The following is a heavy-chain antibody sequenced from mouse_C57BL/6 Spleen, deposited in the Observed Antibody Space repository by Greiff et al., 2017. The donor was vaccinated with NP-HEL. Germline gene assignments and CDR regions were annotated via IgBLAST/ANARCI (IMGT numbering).Heavy chain of an antibody. V-gene: IGHV2-6*01. J-gene: IGHJ3*01. CDR2: IWGVGST. Sequence: VHLVESGPGLVAPSQSLSITCTVSGFSLTSYGVDWVRQSPGKGLEWLGVIWGVGSTNYNSALKSRLSISKDNSKSQVFLKMNSLQTDDTAMYYCASRDYGSSPFAYWGQGTLVTVSA. CDR3: ASRDYGSSPFAY. CDR1: GFSLTSYG. D-gene: IGHD1-1*01.